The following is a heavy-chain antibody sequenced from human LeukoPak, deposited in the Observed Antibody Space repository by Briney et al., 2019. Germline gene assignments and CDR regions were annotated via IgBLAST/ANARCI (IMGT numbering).Heavy chain of an antibody. CDR3: ATYYDILTGYSSPKCYYYYGMDV. V-gene: IGHV1-24*01. D-gene: IGHD3-9*01. CDR1: GYTLTELS. J-gene: IGHJ6*02. CDR2: FDPEDGET. Sequence: ASVKVSCKVSGYTLTELSMHWVRQAPGKGLEWMGGFDPEDGETIYAQKFQGRVTMPEDTSTDTAYMELSSLRSEDTAVYYCATYYDILTGYSSPKCYYYYGMDVWGQGTTVTVSS.